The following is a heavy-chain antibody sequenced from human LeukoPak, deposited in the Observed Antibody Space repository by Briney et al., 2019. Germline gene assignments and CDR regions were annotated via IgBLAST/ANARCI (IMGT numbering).Heavy chain of an antibody. V-gene: IGHV3-23*01. CDR2: ISVSGNT. D-gene: IGHD3-22*01. Sequence: GGSLRLSCAASGFTLSSYAMSWVRQAPGKGLEWVSAISVSGNTYHADSVKGRFTISRDNAKNSLYLQMNSLRAEDTAVYYCARDDRSVDILFDYWGQGTLVTVSS. CDR3: ARDDRSVDILFDY. CDR1: GFTLSSYA. J-gene: IGHJ4*02.